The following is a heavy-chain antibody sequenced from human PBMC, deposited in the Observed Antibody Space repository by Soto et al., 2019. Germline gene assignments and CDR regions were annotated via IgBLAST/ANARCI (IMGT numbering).Heavy chain of an antibody. CDR2: ISYDGKEK. Sequence: GGSLRLSCVASGFTFSNYAMNWVRQAPGKGLEWVAVISYDGKEKFYADSVKGRFTISRDNSKNTLHLQMTTLRAEDTAVYFCAKRNRYYFDSWGQGTLVTVSS. J-gene: IGHJ4*02. V-gene: IGHV3-30-3*02. CDR3: AKRNRYYFDS. CDR1: GFTFSNYA.